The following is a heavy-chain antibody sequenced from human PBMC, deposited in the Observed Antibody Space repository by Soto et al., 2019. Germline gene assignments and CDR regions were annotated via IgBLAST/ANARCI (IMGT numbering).Heavy chain of an antibody. D-gene: IGHD2-15*01. CDR2: IYPGDSET. CDR3: ARHEDCNGGTCSD. Sequence: PGESLKISCEASGYSFSSYWIGWVRQMPGKGLEWMGIIYPGDSETRYSPSFQGQVTISADKSISTAYLQWSSLRASDTAMYYCARHEDCNGGTCSDWGQGTLVTVSS. V-gene: IGHV5-51*01. J-gene: IGHJ4*02. CDR1: GYSFSSYW.